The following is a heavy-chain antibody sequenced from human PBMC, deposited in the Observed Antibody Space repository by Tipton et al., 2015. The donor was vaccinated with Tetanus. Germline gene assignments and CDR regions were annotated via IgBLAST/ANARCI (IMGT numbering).Heavy chain of an antibody. CDR2: VYYTGTT. V-gene: IGHV4-39*01. CDR1: ADFATIGSYY. J-gene: IGHJ5*01. Sequence: TLSLTCTVSADFATIGSYYWAWIRQPPGKGLEGIGNVYYTGTTYYSASLESRVTISIDTSKGQISMKLTSVTAADTAVYYCATQTDNWFDPWGQGVLVTVSS. CDR3: ATQTDNWFDP.